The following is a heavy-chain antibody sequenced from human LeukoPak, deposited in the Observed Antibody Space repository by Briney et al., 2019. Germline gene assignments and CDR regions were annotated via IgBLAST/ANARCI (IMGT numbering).Heavy chain of an antibody. J-gene: IGHJ5*02. CDR3: ARGRLLMWFDP. CDR1: GGSFSGYS. D-gene: IGHD3-16*01. Sequence: SETLSLTCAVYGGSFSGYSWSWIRQPPGKGLEWIGEINHSGSTNYNPSHKSRVTISVDTSKRQFSLKLSSVTAADTAVYYCARGRLLMWFDPWGQGTLVTVSS. CDR2: INHSGST. V-gene: IGHV4-34*01.